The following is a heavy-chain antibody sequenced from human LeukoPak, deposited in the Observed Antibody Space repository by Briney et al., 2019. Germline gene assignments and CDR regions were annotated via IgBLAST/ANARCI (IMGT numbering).Heavy chain of an antibody. V-gene: IGHV4-59*01. CDR2: IYYSGST. CDR1: GGSISSYY. CDR3: ARGGVKIFDY. J-gene: IGHJ4*02. Sequence: PSETLSLTCTVSGGSISSYYWSWIRQPPGKGLEWIGYIYYSGSTNYNPSLKSRVTISVDTSKNQFSLKLNSMTAADTAVYFCARGGVKIFDYWGQGTLVTVSS. D-gene: IGHD3-10*01.